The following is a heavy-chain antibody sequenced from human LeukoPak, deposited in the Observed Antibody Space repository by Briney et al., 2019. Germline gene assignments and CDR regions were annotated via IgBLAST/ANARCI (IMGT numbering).Heavy chain of an antibody. J-gene: IGHJ6*02. CDR1: GYSFTSYW. V-gene: IGHV5-51*01. CDR2: IYPGDSDT. D-gene: IGHD3-10*01. Sequence: GESLKISCKGSGYSFTSYWIGWVRQMPGKGLEWMGIIYPGDSDTRYSPSFQGQVTISADKSISTAYLQWSSLKASDTAMYYCARGPLPGVITYYYYYYGMDVWGQGTTVTVSS. CDR3: ARGPLPGVITYYYYYYGMDV.